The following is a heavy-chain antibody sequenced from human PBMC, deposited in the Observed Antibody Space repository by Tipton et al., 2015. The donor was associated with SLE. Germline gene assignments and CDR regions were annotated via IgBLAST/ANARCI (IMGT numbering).Heavy chain of an antibody. J-gene: IGHJ4*02. CDR1: GYTFTSYG. Sequence: QSGAEVKKPGASVKVSCKASGYTFTSYGISWVRQAPGQGLEWMGWISAYNGNTNYAQKLQGRVTMTTDTSTSTAYMELRSLRSDDTAVYYCARDLVTYYDFWSGPGSFDYWGQGTLVTVSS. V-gene: IGHV1-18*01. CDR2: ISAYNGNT. CDR3: ARDLVTYYDFWSGPGSFDY. D-gene: IGHD3-3*01.